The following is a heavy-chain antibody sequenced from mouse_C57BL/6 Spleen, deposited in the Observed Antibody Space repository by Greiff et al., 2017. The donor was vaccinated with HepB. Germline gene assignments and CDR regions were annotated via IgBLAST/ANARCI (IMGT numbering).Heavy chain of an antibody. J-gene: IGHJ4*01. Sequence: EVKLMESGEGLVKPGGSLKLSCAASGFTFSSYAKSWVRQTPEKRLEWVAYISSGGDYIYYADTVKGRFTISRDNARNTLYLQMSSLKSEDTAMYYCTRNPYYYGSRGPYAMDYWGQGTSVTVSS. CDR2: ISSGGDYI. CDR3: TRNPYYYGSRGPYAMDY. CDR1: GFTFSSYA. V-gene: IGHV5-9-1*02. D-gene: IGHD1-1*01.